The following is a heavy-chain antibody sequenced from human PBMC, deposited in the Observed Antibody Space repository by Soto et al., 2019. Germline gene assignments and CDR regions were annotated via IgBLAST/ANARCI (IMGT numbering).Heavy chain of an antibody. J-gene: IGHJ6*02. V-gene: IGHV3-23*01. CDR2: ISTSGDKT. D-gene: IGHD3-16*01. Sequence: GGSLRLSFAASGFTFSIYAISWVRQAPGKGLEWLSSISTSGDKTYYEDSVEVRFTISRDNAKNTLYLQMNSLRVDDTAVYYCAKPLYDDVLATYGMHXWGQATTLTVS. CDR1: GFTFSIYA. CDR3: AKPLYDDVLATYGMHX.